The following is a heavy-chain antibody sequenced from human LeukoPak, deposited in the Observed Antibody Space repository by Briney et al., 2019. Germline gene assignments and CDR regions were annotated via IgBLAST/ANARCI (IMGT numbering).Heavy chain of an antibody. V-gene: IGHV3-33*01. Sequence: GGSLRLSCAVSGFTFSSYGMHWVRQAPGKGLEWVAVIWYDGSNKYYADSVKGRFTISRDNSKNTLYLQMNSLRAEDTAVYYCARGSRGWLDWGQGTLVTVSS. J-gene: IGHJ4*02. CDR2: IWYDGSNK. CDR3: ARGSRGWLD. CDR1: GFTFSSYG. D-gene: IGHD6-19*01.